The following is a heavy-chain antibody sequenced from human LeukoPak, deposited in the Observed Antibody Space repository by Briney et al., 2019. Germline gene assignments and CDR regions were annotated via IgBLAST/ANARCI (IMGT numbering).Heavy chain of an antibody. D-gene: IGHD1-26*01. Sequence: SETQSLTCTVSGGSISSYYWSWIRQPPGKGLEWIGYIYYSGSTNYNPSLKSRVTISVDTSKNQFSLKLSSVTAADTAVYYCARGGVVGARWGARGYYFDYWGQGTLVTVSS. V-gene: IGHV4-59*08. CDR2: IYYSGST. J-gene: IGHJ4*02. CDR3: ARGGVVGARWGARGYYFDY. CDR1: GGSISSYY.